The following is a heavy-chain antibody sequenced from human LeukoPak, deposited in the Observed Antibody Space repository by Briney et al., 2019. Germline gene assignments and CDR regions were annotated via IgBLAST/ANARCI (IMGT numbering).Heavy chain of an antibody. D-gene: IGHD6-19*01. J-gene: IGHJ3*01. Sequence: GGSLRLSCAASGFTFTTYAINWVRQAPGKGLEWVSGISGGGDKTYYADSVNGRFTISRNNSKNTVSLQMSSLRAEDTALYYCAKDLALAGTGGGFDVWGQGTRVAVSS. CDR1: GFTFTTYA. CDR3: AKDLALAGTGGGFDV. CDR2: ISGGGDKT. V-gene: IGHV3-23*01.